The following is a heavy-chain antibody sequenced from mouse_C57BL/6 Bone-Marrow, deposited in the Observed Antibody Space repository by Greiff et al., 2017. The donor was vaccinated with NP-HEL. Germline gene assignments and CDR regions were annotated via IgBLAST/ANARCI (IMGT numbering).Heavy chain of an antibody. CDR1: GFTFSDYY. CDR2: ISNGGGST. CDR3: ARHRSSLYFDY. V-gene: IGHV5-12*01. Sequence: EVKLVESGGGLVQPGGSLKLSCAASGFTFSDYYMYWVRQTPEKRLEWVAYISNGGGSTYYPDTVKGRFTISRDNAKNTLYLQMSRLKSEDTAMYYCARHRSSLYFDYWGQGTTLTVSS. J-gene: IGHJ2*01. D-gene: IGHD1-1*01.